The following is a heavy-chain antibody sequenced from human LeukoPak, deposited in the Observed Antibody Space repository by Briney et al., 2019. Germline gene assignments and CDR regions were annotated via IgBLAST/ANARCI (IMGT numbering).Heavy chain of an antibody. J-gene: IGHJ4*02. CDR2: INHSGST. CDR3: ARGRSFEGYFDY. V-gene: IGHV4-34*01. Sequence: PSETLSLTCTVSGGSISSYYWSWIRQPPGKGLEWIGEINHSGSTNYNPSLKSRVTISVDTSKNQFSLKLSSVTAADTAVYYCARGRSFEGYFDYWGQGTLVTVSS. D-gene: IGHD6-6*01. CDR1: GGSISSYY.